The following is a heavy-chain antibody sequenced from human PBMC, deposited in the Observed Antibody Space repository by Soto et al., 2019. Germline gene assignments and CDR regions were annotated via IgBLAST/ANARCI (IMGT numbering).Heavy chain of an antibody. CDR2: INPKSGGT. V-gene: IGHV1-2*02. J-gene: IGHJ3*02. D-gene: IGHD2-15*01. CDR1: GYTFTGYY. Sequence: ASVKVSCKASGYTFTGYYMHWVRQAPGQGLEWMGWINPKSGGTNYAQKFKGRVTMTRDTSIDTTYMELSRLRSDDRAVYYCAGEGVGDIVVVLPATGDSAFDIWGQGTMVTVSS. CDR3: AGEGVGDIVVVLPATGDSAFDI.